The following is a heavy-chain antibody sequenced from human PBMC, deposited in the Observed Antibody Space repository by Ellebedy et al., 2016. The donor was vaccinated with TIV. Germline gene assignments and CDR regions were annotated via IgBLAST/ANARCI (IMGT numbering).Heavy chain of an antibody. Sequence: GESLKISCSASGFTFGSYTICWVRQTPGKGLEYVSGISGDGDSTNYGDSVRGRFIMSRDNAKQKVNLQMSSLRPDDTAVYYCVKGSCVQPRAVPVEYFRNWGQGTLVTVSS. D-gene: IGHD2-2*01. CDR3: VKGSCVQPRAVPVEYFRN. J-gene: IGHJ1*01. CDR2: ISGDGDST. V-gene: IGHV3-64D*06. CDR1: GFTFGSYT.